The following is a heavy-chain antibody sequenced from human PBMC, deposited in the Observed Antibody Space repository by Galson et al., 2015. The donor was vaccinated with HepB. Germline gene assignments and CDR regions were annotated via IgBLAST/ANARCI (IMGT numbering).Heavy chain of an antibody. J-gene: IGHJ3*02. Sequence: LLLAGAASGGSFGSSCLGGGRQAPGAGLQWVPNIAPRGRETYRADSYRGRVAIPRDNSKNSLYLQMNTLRAEDTAVYYCARAYCSGTSCYDRDSGYQGIAFDIWGRGTMVTVSS. CDR2: IAPRGRET. V-gene: IGHV3-7*01. CDR1: GGSFGSSC. CDR3: ARAYCSGTSCYDRDSGYQGIAFDI. D-gene: IGHD2-2*01.